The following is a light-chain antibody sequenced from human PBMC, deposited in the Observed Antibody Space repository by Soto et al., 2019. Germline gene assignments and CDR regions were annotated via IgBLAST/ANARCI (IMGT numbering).Light chain of an antibody. J-gene: IGLJ2*01. V-gene: IGLV2-14*03. CDR3: TSSTRRSTDNVV. CDR1: SSDVGGYNY. CDR2: DVS. Sequence: QSALAQPASVSGSPGQSITISCTGTSSDVGGYNYVSWYQHHPGKAPKLMIYDVSDRPSGVSNRFSGSKSGNTACLTISGLQAEDEADYYCTSSTRRSTDNVVFGGGTKVTVL.